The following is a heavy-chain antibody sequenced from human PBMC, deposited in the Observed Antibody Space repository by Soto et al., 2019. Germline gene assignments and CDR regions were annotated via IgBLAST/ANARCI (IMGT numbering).Heavy chain of an antibody. CDR3: ARSRGYSYGYGDF. CDR2: ISTYNGNR. J-gene: IGHJ4*02. CDR1: AYNFIGYS. Sequence: QVQLVQSGAEVKEPGASVKVSCKASAYNFIGYSIIWVRQAPGQGLEWMGWISTYNGNRNYAQQLQGRVTMTTDTSTSTAYMELRSLRSDDTAVYYCARSRGYSYGYGDFWGQGTLVTVSS. D-gene: IGHD5-18*01. V-gene: IGHV1-18*04.